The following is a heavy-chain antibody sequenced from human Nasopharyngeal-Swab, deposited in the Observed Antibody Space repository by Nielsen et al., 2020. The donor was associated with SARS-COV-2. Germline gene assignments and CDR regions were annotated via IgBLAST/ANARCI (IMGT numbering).Heavy chain of an antibody. J-gene: IGHJ6*02. V-gene: IGHV3-30*18. D-gene: IGHD3-10*01. CDR2: ISYDGSNK. CDR1: GLTFSSYG. CDR3: AKTVEYYGSGEGYYGMDV. Sequence: GGSLRLSCAASGLTFSSYGMHWVRQAPGKGLEWVAVISYDGSNKYYADSVKGRFTISRDNSKNTLYLQMNSLRAEDTAVYYCAKTVEYYGSGEGYYGMDVWGQGTTVTVSS.